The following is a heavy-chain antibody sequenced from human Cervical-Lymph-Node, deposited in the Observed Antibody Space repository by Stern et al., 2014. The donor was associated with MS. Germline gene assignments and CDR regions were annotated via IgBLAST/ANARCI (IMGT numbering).Heavy chain of an antibody. Sequence: QVQLQQWGAGLLKPSETLSLTCAVYGGSFSGYYWSWIRQSPGKGLEWIGEINHSGNPNYNPSLKSRVPISADTSRSQFSLKLGSVTAADTAVYYCARYTVRDWFDSWGQGTLVIVSS. CDR1: GGSFSGYY. CDR3: ARYTVRDWFDS. V-gene: IGHV4-34*01. J-gene: IGHJ5*01. CDR2: INHSGNP. D-gene: IGHD4-17*01.